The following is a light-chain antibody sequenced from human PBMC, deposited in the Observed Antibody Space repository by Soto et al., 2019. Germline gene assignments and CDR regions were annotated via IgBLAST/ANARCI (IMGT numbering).Light chain of an antibody. CDR1: QSISSY. CDR3: QQSYSTPWT. Sequence: DIQMIQSPSSLSASVGDRVTITCRASQSISSYLNWYQRKPGKAPKLLIYAASSLQSGVPSRFSGSGSGTDFTLTISSLQPEDFATYYCQQSYSTPWTFGQGTKVEIK. CDR2: AAS. V-gene: IGKV1-39*01. J-gene: IGKJ1*01.